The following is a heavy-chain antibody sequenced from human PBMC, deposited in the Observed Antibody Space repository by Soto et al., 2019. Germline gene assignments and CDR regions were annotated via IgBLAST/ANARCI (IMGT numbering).Heavy chain of an antibody. V-gene: IGHV3-21*01. CDR2: ISSSSSYI. CDR3: ARDFPRRAYYDSSGYYT. J-gene: IGHJ5*02. Sequence: GSLRLSCAASGFTFSSYSMNWVRQAPGKGLEWVSSISSSSSYIYYADSVKGRFTISRDNAKNSLYLQMNSLRAEDTAVYYCARDFPRRAYYDSSGYYTWGQGTLVTVSS. CDR1: GFTFSSYS. D-gene: IGHD3-22*01.